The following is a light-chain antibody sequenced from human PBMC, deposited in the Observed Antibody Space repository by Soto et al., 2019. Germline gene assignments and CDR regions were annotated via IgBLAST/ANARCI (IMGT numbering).Light chain of an antibody. CDR1: QSLLHSNGYNL. J-gene: IGKJ1*01. Sequence: EIVMTQSPLSLPVTPGEPASISCRSSQSLLHSNGYNLLNWYLQKPGQSPQLLSFLGSNRASGVADRFSGSGSGTDFTLKISRVEAEDVGVYYCMQALQTWTFGQGTKVEIK. V-gene: IGKV2-28*01. CDR2: LGS. CDR3: MQALQTWT.